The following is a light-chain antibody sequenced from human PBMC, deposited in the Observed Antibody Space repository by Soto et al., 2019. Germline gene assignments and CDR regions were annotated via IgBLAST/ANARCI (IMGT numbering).Light chain of an antibody. CDR2: SNN. Sequence: QLVLTQPPSASGTPGQRVTISCSGSSSNIGSNTVNWYQQLPGTAPKLLIYSNNQRPSGVPDRFSGSKSGTSASLAISGLPSEDEADYYCAAWDDSLHGPGWVFGGGTKLTVL. V-gene: IGLV1-44*01. CDR3: AAWDDSLHGPGWV. CDR1: SSNIGSNT. J-gene: IGLJ3*02.